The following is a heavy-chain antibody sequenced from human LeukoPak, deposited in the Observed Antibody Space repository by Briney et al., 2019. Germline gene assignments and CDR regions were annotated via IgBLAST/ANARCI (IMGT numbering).Heavy chain of an antibody. CDR2: IYYSGST. CDR1: GGSISSSSYY. V-gene: IGHV4-39*01. CDR3: ARQSWSGGLSYYYYYMDV. D-gene: IGHD3-3*01. J-gene: IGHJ6*03. Sequence: SETLSLTCTVSGGSISSSSYYWGWIRQPPGKGLEWIGSIYYSGSTYYNPSLKSRVTISVDTSKNQFSLKLSSVTAADTAVYYCARQSWSGGLSYYYYYMDVWGKGTTVTVSS.